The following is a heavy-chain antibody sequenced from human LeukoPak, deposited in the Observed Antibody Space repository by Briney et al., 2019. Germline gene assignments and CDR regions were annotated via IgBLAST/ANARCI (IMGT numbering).Heavy chain of an antibody. CDR2: IYHSGST. D-gene: IGHD4-23*01. CDR1: GGSISSGGYS. J-gene: IGHJ4*02. Sequence: SSETLSLTCTVSGGSISSGGYSWSWIRQPPGKGLEWIGYIYHSGSTYYNPSLKSRVTISVDRSKNQFSLKLSSVTAADTAVYYCASRATRDYGGNPFDYWGQGTLVTVSS. CDR3: ASRATRDYGGNPFDY. V-gene: IGHV4-30-2*01.